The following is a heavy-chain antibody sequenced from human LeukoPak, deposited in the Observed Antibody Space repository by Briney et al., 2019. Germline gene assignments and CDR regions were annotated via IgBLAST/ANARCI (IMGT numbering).Heavy chain of an antibody. J-gene: IGHJ4*02. CDR1: GYTFTGYY. CDR2: INPHSGGT. V-gene: IGHV1-2*02. CDR3: ARDSNYYGSGSYYNTDY. D-gene: IGHD3-10*01. Sequence: ASVKVSCKASGYTFTGYYIHWVRQAPGQGLEWMGWINPHSGGTHYAQNFQGRVTMTRDTSISTAYMDLSRLRSDDTAFYYCARDSNYYGSGSYYNTDYWGQGTLVTVSS.